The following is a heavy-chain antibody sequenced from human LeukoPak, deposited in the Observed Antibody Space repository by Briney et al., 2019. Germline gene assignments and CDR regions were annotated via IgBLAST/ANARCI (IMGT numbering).Heavy chain of an antibody. CDR2: IYTDGRT. CDR3: ANAGYCGGGSCYSLDY. CDR1: GFTVSTNY. J-gene: IGHJ4*02. D-gene: IGHD2-15*01. V-gene: IGHV3-53*01. Sequence: GSLRLSCAASGFTVSTNYMSWVRQAPGKGLEWVSVIYTDGRTYYADSVKGRFTISRDNSKNTLYLQMDSLRTEDTAVYYCANAGYCGGGSCYSLDYWGQGTLVTVSS.